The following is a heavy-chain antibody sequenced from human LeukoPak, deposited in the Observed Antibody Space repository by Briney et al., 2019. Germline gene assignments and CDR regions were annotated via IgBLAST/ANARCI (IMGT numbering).Heavy chain of an antibody. D-gene: IGHD2/OR15-2a*01. CDR2: INPSGGST. CDR1: GYTFTSYY. V-gene: IGHV1-46*03. J-gene: IGHJ5*02. CDR3: ARVNPLAQYYNWFDP. Sequence: ASVKVSCKASGYTFTSYYMHWVRQAPGQGLEWVGIINPSGGSTSYAQKFQGRVTMTRDTSTSTVYMELSSLRSEDTAVYYCARVNPLAQYYNWFDPWGQGTLVTVSS.